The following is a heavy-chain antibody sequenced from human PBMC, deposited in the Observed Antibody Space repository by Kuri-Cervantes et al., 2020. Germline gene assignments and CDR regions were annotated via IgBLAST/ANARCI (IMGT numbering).Heavy chain of an antibody. CDR3: SSEGRAGDYFDY. Sequence: GESLKISCAASGFTFSSYAMHWVRQAPGKGLEWVAVISYDGSNKYYADSVKGRFTISRDNSKNTLYLQMNSLRAEDPAVYYCSSEGRAGDYFDYWGQGTLVTVSS. D-gene: IGHD3-10*01. V-gene: IGHV3-30-3*01. CDR1: GFTFSSYA. J-gene: IGHJ4*02. CDR2: ISYDGSNK.